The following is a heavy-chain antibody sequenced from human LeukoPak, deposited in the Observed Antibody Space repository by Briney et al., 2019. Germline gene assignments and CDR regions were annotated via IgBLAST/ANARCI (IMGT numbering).Heavy chain of an antibody. CDR2: IKSKTDGGTT. CDR1: GFTFSNAW. Sequence: GGSLRLSCAASGFTFSNAWMSWVRQAPGKGLEWVGRIKSKTDGGTTDYAAPVKGRFTISRDDSKNTLYLQMNSLKTEDTAVYYCTTDDYVWGSYRYWGQGTLVTVSS. CDR3: TTDDYVWGSYRY. J-gene: IGHJ4*02. V-gene: IGHV3-15*01. D-gene: IGHD3-16*02.